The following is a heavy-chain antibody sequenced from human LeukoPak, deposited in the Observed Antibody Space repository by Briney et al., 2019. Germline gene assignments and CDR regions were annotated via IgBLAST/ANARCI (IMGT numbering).Heavy chain of an antibody. D-gene: IGHD3-22*01. CDR2: FGTRSTSI. Sequence: GGSLRLSCTASGFTFSGYSMNWIRQAPGKGLEWVSSFGTRSTSIYHAGSVKGRFAISRGNAKNSLYLQMNSLRAEDTALYYCAREVSEGFDFWGQGTLVTVSS. CDR1: GFTFSGYS. CDR3: AREVSEGFDF. J-gene: IGHJ4*02. V-gene: IGHV3-21*01.